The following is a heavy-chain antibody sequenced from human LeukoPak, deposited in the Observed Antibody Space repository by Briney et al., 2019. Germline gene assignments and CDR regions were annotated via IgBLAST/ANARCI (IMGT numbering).Heavy chain of an antibody. V-gene: IGHV1-2*02. J-gene: IGHJ4*02. CDR2: INPNSGGT. D-gene: IGHD3-22*01. Sequence: ASVKVPCKASGYTFTGYYMHWVRQAPGQGLEWMGWINPNSGGTNYAQKFQGRLTMTRDTSISTAYMELSRLRSDDTAIYYCARGGYYYDSSGYNYGLDYWGQGTLVTVSS. CDR3: ARGGYYYDSSGYNYGLDY. CDR1: GYTFTGYY.